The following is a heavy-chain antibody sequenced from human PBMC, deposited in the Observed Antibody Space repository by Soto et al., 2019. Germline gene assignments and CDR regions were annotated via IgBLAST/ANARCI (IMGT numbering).Heavy chain of an antibody. CDR1: GITFSNYA. CDR2: ISGDGGGT. D-gene: IGHD1-26*01. CDR3: AKDRLVGATTPFDY. J-gene: IGHJ4*02. Sequence: EVQLLESGGGLVQPGGSLRLSCAASGITFSNYAMSWVRQAPGKGLEWVSAISGDGGGTFYADSVKGRFTISRDNSKNTLYLQMNSLRVDDTAAYFCAKDRLVGATTPFDYWGRGTLVTVSS. V-gene: IGHV3-23*01.